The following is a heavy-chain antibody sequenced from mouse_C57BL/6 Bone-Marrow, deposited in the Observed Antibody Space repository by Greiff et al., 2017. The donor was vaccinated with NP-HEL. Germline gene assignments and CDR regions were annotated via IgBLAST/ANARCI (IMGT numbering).Heavy chain of an antibody. CDR1: GYTFTSYW. CDR3: ARNLTTVVAGDAMDY. J-gene: IGHJ4*01. V-gene: IGHV1-55*01. D-gene: IGHD1-1*01. Sequence: QVQLQQPGAELVKPGASVKMSCKASGYTFTSYWITWVKQRPGQGLEWIGDIYPGSGSTNYNEKFKSKATLTVDTSSSTAYMQLSSLTSEDSAVYYCARNLTTVVAGDAMDYWGQGTSVTVSS. CDR2: IYPGSGST.